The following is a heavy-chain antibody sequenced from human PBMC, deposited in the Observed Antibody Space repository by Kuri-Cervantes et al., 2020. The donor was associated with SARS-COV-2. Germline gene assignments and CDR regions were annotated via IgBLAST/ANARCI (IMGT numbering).Heavy chain of an antibody. D-gene: IGHD3-22*01. Sequence: GESRKSYCAASGFTFSGHWIHWVRQAPGKGLVWVSRINPDGSYTNNADSVKGRFTLSRDNAKNTLYLQMNSLRAEDTAVYYCAKDWDYYDSSGYLDYWGQGTLVTVSS. V-gene: IGHV3-74*01. CDR1: GFTFSGHW. CDR2: INPDGSYT. J-gene: IGHJ4*02. CDR3: AKDWDYYDSSGYLDY.